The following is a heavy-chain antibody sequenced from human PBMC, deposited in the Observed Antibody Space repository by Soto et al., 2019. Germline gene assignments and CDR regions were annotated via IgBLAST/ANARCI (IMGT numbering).Heavy chain of an antibody. CDR2: ISAYNGNT. D-gene: IGHD2-8*01. CDR3: ASTNPSRLTLDY. CDR1: GYTFTSYG. J-gene: IGHJ4*02. V-gene: IGHV1-18*01. Sequence: QVQLVQSGAEVKKPGASVKVSCKASGYTFTSYGISWVRQAPGQGREWMGWISAYNGNTNYAQKLQGRVTRTPDTSTSTAYMELSSLRYDDTDVYYCASTNPSRLTLDYWGQGTLVTVAS.